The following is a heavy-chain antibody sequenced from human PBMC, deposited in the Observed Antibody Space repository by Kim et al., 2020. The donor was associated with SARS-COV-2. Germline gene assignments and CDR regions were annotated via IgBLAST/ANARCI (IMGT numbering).Heavy chain of an antibody. CDR2: FLYSGST. V-gene: IGHV4-39*01. CDR3: ATSYRAVAGN. D-gene: IGHD6-19*01. J-gene: IGHJ4*02. Sequence: RQPTGKGLEWIGSFLYSGSTYYNPSLKSRVTISVDTSNSQFSLKLGSVTAADTAVYYCATSYRAVAGNWGQGALVTVSS.